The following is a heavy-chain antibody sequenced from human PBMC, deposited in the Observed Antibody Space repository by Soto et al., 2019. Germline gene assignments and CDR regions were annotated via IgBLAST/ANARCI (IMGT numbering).Heavy chain of an antibody. CDR1: GGTFISYA. V-gene: IGHV1-69*06. CDR3: ARSLITFGGVIANSGVDV. J-gene: IGHJ6*02. D-gene: IGHD3-16*02. CDR2: IIPIFGTP. Sequence: QVQLVQSGAEVKKPGSSVKVSCTASGGTFISYAFSWVRQAPGQGLEWMGGIIPIFGTPNYAQKSQGRVTITADKSTSTAYLDLSRLISERAAVHDCARSLITFGGVIANSGVDVWGQGNRVTVPS.